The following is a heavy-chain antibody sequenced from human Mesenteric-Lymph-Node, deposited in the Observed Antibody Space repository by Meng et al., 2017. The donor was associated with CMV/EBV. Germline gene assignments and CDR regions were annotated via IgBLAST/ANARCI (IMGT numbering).Heavy chain of an antibody. Sequence: SETLSLTCTVSGGGISAYYWSWLRQPPGKGLEWIGYIYYSGSTDCNPSLKSRVTMSLDTSKNQFSLRLISVTAADTAVYYCARWTEGIFGVTGDSEYWGQGTLVTVSS. J-gene: IGHJ4*02. D-gene: IGHD3-3*01. CDR2: IYYSGST. CDR1: GGGISAYY. CDR3: ARWTEGIFGVTGDSEY. V-gene: IGHV4-59*01.